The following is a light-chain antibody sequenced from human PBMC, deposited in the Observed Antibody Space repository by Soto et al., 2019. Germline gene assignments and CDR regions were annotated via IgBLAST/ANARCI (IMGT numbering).Light chain of an antibody. CDR2: SNN. V-gene: IGLV1-40*01. Sequence: QSVLTQPPSVSGAPGQRVTISCTGSSSNIGAVYDVHWYQQVPGAVPKLLIYSNNNRPSGVPDRFSGSKSGTSASLAITGLQAEDEADYYCQSYDSNLSGGVFGGGTKVTVL. J-gene: IGLJ3*02. CDR1: SSNIGAVYD. CDR3: QSYDSNLSGGV.